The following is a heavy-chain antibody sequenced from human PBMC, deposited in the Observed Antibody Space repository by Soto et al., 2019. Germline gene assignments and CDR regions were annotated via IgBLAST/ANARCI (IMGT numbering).Heavy chain of an antibody. CDR2: INPNSGGT. D-gene: IGHD3-3*01. V-gene: IGHV1-2*04. CDR3: ATSGYQYNYYYGMDV. CDR1: GYTFTGYH. J-gene: IGHJ6*02. Sequence: ASVKVSCKASGYTFTGYHMHWVRQAPGQGLEWMGWINPNSGGTNYAQKFQGWVTMTRDTSISTAYMELSRLRSDDTAVYYCATSGYQYNYYYGMDVWGQGTTVTVSS.